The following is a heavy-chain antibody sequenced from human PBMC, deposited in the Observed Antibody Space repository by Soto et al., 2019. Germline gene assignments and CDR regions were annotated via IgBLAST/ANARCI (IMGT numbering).Heavy chain of an antibody. CDR1: GGTFSSYA. CDR2: IIPIFGTA. V-gene: IGHV1-69*01. D-gene: IGHD2-21*01. CDR3: ASPPLGEPTNYYYAMDV. Sequence: QVQLVQSGAEVKKPGSSVKVSCKASGGTFSSYAISWVRQAPGQGLEWMGGIIPIFGTANYAQKFQGRVTITADESTSTAYMELSSLRSEDTAVYYCASPPLGEPTNYYYAMDVWDQGTTVTVSS. J-gene: IGHJ6*02.